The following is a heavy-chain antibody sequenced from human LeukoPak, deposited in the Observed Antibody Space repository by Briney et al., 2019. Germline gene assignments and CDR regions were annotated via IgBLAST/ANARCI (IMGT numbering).Heavy chain of an antibody. V-gene: IGHV1-46*01. Sequence: GASVKVSCKASGYTFTSYYMHWVRQAPGQGLEWMGIINPSGGSTSYAQKFQGRVTMTRDTSTSTVYMELSSLRSEDTAVYYCARVVAPLGDYYNYYGMDVWGKGTTVTVSS. CDR1: GYTFTSYY. D-gene: IGHD2-15*01. CDR2: INPSGGST. CDR3: ARVVAPLGDYYNYYGMDV. J-gene: IGHJ6*04.